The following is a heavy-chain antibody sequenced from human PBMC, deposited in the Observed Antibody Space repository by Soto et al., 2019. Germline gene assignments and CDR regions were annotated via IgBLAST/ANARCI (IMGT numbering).Heavy chain of an antibody. V-gene: IGHV4-59*01. J-gene: IGHJ6*02. D-gene: IGHD5-12*01. CDR2: IYYSGST. CDR1: GGSISSYY. Sequence: SETLSLTCTVSGGSISSYYWSWIRQPPGKGLEWIGEIYYSGSTNYNPSLKSRVTISIDTSKNQFSLKLSSVSAADTAMYYCARGLQRRFGGYKGLGYHGMDVWGQGTTVTVSS. CDR3: ARGLQRRFGGYKGLGYHGMDV.